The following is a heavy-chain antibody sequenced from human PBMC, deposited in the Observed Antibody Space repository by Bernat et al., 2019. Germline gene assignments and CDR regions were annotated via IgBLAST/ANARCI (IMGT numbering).Heavy chain of an antibody. CDR3: ARICGYSYGQIDY. D-gene: IGHD5-18*01. CDR1: GFTFSSYG. Sequence: QVQLVESGGGVVQPGRSLRLSCAASGFTFSSYGMHWVRQAPGKGLEWVAVIWYDGSNKYYADSVKGRFTISRDNSKNTLYLQLNSLRAEDTAVYYCARICGYSYGQIDYWGQGTLVTVSS. J-gene: IGHJ4*02. V-gene: IGHV3-33*01. CDR2: IWYDGSNK.